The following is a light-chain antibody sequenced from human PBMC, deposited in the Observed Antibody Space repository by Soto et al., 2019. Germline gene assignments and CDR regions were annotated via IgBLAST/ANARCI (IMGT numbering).Light chain of an antibody. CDR2: AAS. Sequence: DIPVTQSPSSLSASVGDSVTLSCQTSQRVDSYIHWYQHQSGKPPKLLIYAASTLQDGVPSRFSGGGSGTVFSLIITGLQPGDSATYYCQQTYTSVATFGQGTKV. J-gene: IGKJ1*01. CDR1: QRVDSY. V-gene: IGKV1-39*01. CDR3: QQTYTSVAT.